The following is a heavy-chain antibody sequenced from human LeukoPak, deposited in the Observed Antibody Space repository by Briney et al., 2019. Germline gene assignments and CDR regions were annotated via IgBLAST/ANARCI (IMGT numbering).Heavy chain of an antibody. Sequence: SGGSLRLSCAASGFTFSNYSMNWVRQAPGKGLEWVSSISSSSSYIYYADSVKGRFTISRDNAKNSLYLQMNSLRAEDTAVYYCARDGYYDSSGYYGFDYWGQGTLVTVSS. D-gene: IGHD3-22*01. CDR3: ARDGYYDSSGYYGFDY. J-gene: IGHJ4*02. CDR1: GFTFSNYS. V-gene: IGHV3-21*01. CDR2: ISSSSSYI.